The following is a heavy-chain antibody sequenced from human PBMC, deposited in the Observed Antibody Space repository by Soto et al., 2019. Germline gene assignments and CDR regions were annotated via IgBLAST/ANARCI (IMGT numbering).Heavy chain of an antibody. D-gene: IGHD3-3*01. CDR2: IYYSGST. J-gene: IGHJ5*02. V-gene: IGHV4-31*03. CDR1: GGSISSGGYY. Sequence: SETLSLTCTVSGGSISSGGYYWSWIRQHPGKGLEWIGYIYYSGSTYYNPSLKSRVTISVDTSKNQFSLKLSSVTAADTAVYYCARGRTYYDFWSGYPRPNWFDPWGQGTLVPVSS. CDR3: ARGRTYYDFWSGYPRPNWFDP.